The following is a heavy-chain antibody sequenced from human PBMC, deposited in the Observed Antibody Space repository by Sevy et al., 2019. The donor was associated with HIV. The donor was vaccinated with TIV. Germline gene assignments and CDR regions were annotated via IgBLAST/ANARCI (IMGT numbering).Heavy chain of an antibody. CDR1: GYTFTSYD. J-gene: IGHJ4*02. Sequence: ASVKVSCKASGYTFTSYDINWVRQATGQGLEWMGWMNPNSGNTGYAQKFQGRVTITRNTSISTAYMELSSLRSEDTAVYYCARGRGYNWNFDHWGQGTLVTVSS. CDR2: MNPNSGNT. CDR3: ARGRGYNWNFDH. D-gene: IGHD1-20*01. V-gene: IGHV1-8*03.